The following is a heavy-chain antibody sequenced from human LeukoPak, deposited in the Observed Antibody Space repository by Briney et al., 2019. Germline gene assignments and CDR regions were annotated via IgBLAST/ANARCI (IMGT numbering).Heavy chain of an antibody. CDR2: TYYRSKWYN. D-gene: IGHD2/OR15-2a*01. V-gene: IGHV6-1*01. CDR3: ARDFERYDGNSWSSAFDS. Sequence: PSQTLSLTCAISGDSVSSNSAAWNWIRQSPSRGLEWLVRTYYRSKWYNDYAVSVKSRITINPDTSKNQFSLQLNSVTPEDTAVYYCARDFERYDGNSWSSAFDSWGQGTLVTVSS. J-gene: IGHJ4*02. CDR1: GDSVSSNSAA.